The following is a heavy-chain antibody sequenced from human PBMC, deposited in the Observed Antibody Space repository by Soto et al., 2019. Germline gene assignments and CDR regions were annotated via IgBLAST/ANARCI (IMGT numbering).Heavy chain of an antibody. CDR3: ARSGYSYGPNPLLY. J-gene: IGHJ4*02. Sequence: QVQLQESGPGLVKPSQTLSLTCTVSGGSISSGGYYWSWIRQHPGKGLEWIGYIYYSGSTYYNPSLQCGVTISVDPSKNQFSRKLSSVTAADTAVYYCARSGYSYGPNPLLYWGQGTLVTVSS. CDR2: IYYSGST. V-gene: IGHV4-31*03. D-gene: IGHD5-18*01. CDR1: GGSISSGGYY.